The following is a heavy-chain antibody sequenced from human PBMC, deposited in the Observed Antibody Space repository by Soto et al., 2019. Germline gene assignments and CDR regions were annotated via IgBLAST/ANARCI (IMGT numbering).Heavy chain of an antibody. Sequence: GGSLRLSCAASGFTFSSYAMSWVRQAPGKGLEWVSAISGSGGSTYYADSVKGRFTISRDNSKNTLYLQMNSLRAEDTAVYYCAKDLAPYNWNYTFDYWGQGTLVTVSS. CDR2: ISGSGGST. CDR1: GFTFSSYA. D-gene: IGHD1-7*01. CDR3: AKDLAPYNWNYTFDY. V-gene: IGHV3-23*01. J-gene: IGHJ4*02.